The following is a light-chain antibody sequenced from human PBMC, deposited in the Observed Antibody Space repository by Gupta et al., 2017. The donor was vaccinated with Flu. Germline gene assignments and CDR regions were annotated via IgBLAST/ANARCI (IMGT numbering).Light chain of an antibody. J-gene: IGLJ2*01. CDR3: ATWDDSLSAVV. CDR2: DND. CDR1: SSNIGMNQ. Sequence: HFVFTQPSSVSAAPGQKVVISCSGSSSNIGMNQVSWYQVLPGTAPKLIIYDNDKRPSGSPDRFSGSTSGTSATLDITGLQTGDEDDYYCATWDDSLSAVVFGGGTKVAV. V-gene: IGLV1-51*01.